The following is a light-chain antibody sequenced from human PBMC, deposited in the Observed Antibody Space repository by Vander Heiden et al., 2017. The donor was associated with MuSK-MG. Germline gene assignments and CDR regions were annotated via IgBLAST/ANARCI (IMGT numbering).Light chain of an antibody. J-gene: IGLJ1*01. Sequence: QSALTQPASVSGSPGQSITISCTGTSSDVGGYNYFSWYQQPPGKAPHLLIYDVSKRTSGAANRFSGSKSGTTASLTIFGLEEEEEADYYGSSYTSSSTLVFGTGTKGTVL. CDR3: SSYTSSSTLV. CDR1: SSDVGGYNY. CDR2: DVS. V-gene: IGLV2-14*01.